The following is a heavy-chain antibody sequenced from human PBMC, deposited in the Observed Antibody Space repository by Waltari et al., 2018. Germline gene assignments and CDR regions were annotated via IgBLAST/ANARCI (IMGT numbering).Heavy chain of an antibody. Sequence: QVQLQESGPGLVKPSETLSLTCTVDGGSTSSYYWTWIRQPAGKGLEWIGRIYTSGSTNYNPSLKSRVTMSVDTSKNQFSLKLSSVTAADTAVYYCARTGFWSGYYDYWGQGTLVTVSS. CDR1: GGSTSSYY. CDR3: ARTGFWSGYYDY. D-gene: IGHD3-3*01. J-gene: IGHJ4*02. V-gene: IGHV4-4*07. CDR2: IYTSGST.